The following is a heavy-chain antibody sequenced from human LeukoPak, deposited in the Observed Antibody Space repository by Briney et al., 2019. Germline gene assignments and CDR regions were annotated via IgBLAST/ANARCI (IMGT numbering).Heavy chain of an antibody. CDR2: INPSGGST. CDR1: GYTFTSYY. J-gene: IGHJ5*02. V-gene: IGHV1-46*01. Sequence: ASVKVSCKASGYTFTSYYMHWVRQAPGQGLEGMGIINPSGGSTSYAQKFQGRVTMTRDTSTSTVYMELSSLRSEDTAVYYCARGGMVRGVIINPTSDWFDPWGQGTLVTVSS. D-gene: IGHD3-10*01. CDR3: ARGGMVRGVIINPTSDWFDP.